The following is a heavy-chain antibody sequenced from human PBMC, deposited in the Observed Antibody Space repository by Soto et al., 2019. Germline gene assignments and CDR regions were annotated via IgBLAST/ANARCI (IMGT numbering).Heavy chain of an antibody. Sequence: EVQLLESGGGLVQPGGSLRLSCAASGFTFSSYAMSWVRQAPGKGLEWVSAISGSGGSTYYADSVKGRFTISRDNSKNTLYLQMHSLRDEYTAVYYCAKDIPLYYLWSGYMDVWGKGTTVTFSS. CDR3: AKDIPLYYLWSGYMDV. CDR2: ISGSGGST. D-gene: IGHD3-3*01. V-gene: IGHV3-23*01. J-gene: IGHJ6*03. CDR1: GFTFSSYA.